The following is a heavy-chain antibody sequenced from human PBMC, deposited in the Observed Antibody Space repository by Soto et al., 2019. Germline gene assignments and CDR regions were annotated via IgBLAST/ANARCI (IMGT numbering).Heavy chain of an antibody. CDR1: GFSFSSYS. CDR3: ARVLRVGATLDAFNI. J-gene: IGHJ3*02. V-gene: IGHV3-21*01. Sequence: PGSSLGLSCAASGFSFSSYSINCVRQAPGKGLEWVSCFSSSGSDIYYADSVKGRFTISRDSTKNSLYLQRNSLRAEDTAVYYCARVLRVGATLDAFNIWRQGTMVTVSS. CDR2: FSSSGSDI. D-gene: IGHD1-26*01.